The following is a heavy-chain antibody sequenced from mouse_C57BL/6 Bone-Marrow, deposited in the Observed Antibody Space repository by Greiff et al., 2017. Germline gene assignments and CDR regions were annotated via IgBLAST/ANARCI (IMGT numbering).Heavy chain of an antibody. CDR3: ARSSATFVVPFEH. D-gene: IGHD6-1*01. Sequence: QVQLQQPGAELVRPGSSVKLSCTASGYTFTSYWMHWVKQTPIQGLEWIGNIDPSDSETHYNQKVKDKATFTVDKAYSTAYMQLSHRTSEDSAVYYGARSSATFVVPFEHWGQGTTLTVSA. J-gene: IGHJ2*01. V-gene: IGHV1-52*01. CDR2: IDPSDSET. CDR1: GYTFTSYW.